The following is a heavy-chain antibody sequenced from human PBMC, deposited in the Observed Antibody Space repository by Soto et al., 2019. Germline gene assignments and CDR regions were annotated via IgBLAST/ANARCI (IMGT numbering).Heavy chain of an antibody. CDR2: IFSNDEK. Sequence: EPGPTLVNPTETLTLTCTVSGFSLSNARMGVSWIRQPPGKALEWLAHIFSNDEKSYSTSLKSRLTISKDTSKSQVVLTMTNMDPVDTATYYCARTVGYCSSTSCYAPDYWGQGTLGTVYS. J-gene: IGHJ4*02. D-gene: IGHD2-2*01. V-gene: IGHV2-26*01. CDR1: GFSLSNARMG. CDR3: ARTVGYCSSTSCYAPDY.